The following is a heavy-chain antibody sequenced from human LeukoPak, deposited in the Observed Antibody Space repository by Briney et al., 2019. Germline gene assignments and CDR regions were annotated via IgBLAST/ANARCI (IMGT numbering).Heavy chain of an antibody. D-gene: IGHD6-13*01. J-gene: IGHJ4*02. CDR3: ARTTGQYSSSWYWY. Sequence: NASETLSLTCAVYGVSFSGYYWSWIRQPPGKGLEWIGEINHSGSTNYNPSLKSRVTISVDTSKNQFSLKLSSVTAADTAVYYCARTTGQYSSSWYWYWGQGTLVTVSS. V-gene: IGHV4-34*01. CDR1: GVSFSGYY. CDR2: INHSGST.